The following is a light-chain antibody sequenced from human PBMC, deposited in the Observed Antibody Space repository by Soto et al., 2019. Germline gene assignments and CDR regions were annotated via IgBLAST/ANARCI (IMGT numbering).Light chain of an antibody. V-gene: IGLV2-14*01. CDR3: ASYTSSSTSVI. J-gene: IGLJ2*01. CDR2: EVS. Sequence: QSALTQPASVSGSPGQSITISCTGTSSDVGGYKYVSWYQQHPDKAPKLIIFEVSNRPSGISSRFSGSKSGNTASLTISGLQAEDEADYYCASYTSSSTSVIFSRGTKLTVL. CDR1: SSDVGGYKY.